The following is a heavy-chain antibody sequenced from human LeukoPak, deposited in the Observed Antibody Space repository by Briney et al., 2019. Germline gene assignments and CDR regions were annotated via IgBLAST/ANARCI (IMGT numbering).Heavy chain of an antibody. V-gene: IGHV3-9*01. CDR1: GFNFDAHA. CDR3: ARVAIRVVPAAISWFDP. Sequence: GGSLRLSCVASGFNFDAHAMHWVRHAPGKGLEWVAGIPWNSGKLDYADSVKGRFTISRDNAKNSLYLQMNSLRAEDTAVYYCARVAIRVVPAAISWFDPRGQGTLVTVSS. J-gene: IGHJ5*02. D-gene: IGHD2-2*02. CDR2: IPWNSGKL.